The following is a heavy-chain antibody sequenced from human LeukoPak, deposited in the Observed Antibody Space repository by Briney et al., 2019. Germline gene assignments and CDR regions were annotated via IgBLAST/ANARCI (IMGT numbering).Heavy chain of an antibody. D-gene: IGHD3-22*01. J-gene: IGHJ4*02. Sequence: ASVKVSCKASGYTLTGYYMHWVRQAPGQGLEWMGWINPNSGGTNYAQKFQGRVTMTRDTSISTAYMELSRLRSDDTAVYYCAVDYYDSSGYSYWGQGTLVTVSS. CDR2: INPNSGGT. CDR1: GYTLTGYY. V-gene: IGHV1-2*02. CDR3: AVDYYDSSGYSY.